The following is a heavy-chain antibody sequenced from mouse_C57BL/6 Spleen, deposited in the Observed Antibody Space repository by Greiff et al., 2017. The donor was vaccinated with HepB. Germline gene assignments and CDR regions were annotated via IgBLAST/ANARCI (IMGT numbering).Heavy chain of an antibody. CDR3: ARQRGNYVFAY. J-gene: IGHJ3*01. D-gene: IGHD2-1*01. V-gene: IGHV5-6*01. CDR2: ISSGGSYT. CDR1: GFTFSSYG. Sequence: EVQRVESGGDLVKPGGSLKLSCAASGFTFSSYGMSWVRQTPDKRLEWVATISSGGSYTYYPDSVKGRFTISRDNAKNTLYLQMSSLKSEDTAMYYCARQRGNYVFAYWGQGTLVTVSA.